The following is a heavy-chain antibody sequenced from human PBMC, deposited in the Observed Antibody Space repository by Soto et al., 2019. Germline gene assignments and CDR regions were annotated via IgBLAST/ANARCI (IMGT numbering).Heavy chain of an antibody. CDR3: ARDSSYYDSSGYYYVSFDY. J-gene: IGHJ4*02. CDR2: TYYRSKWYN. Sequence: SQTLSLTCAISGDSVSSNSAAWNWIRQSPSRGLEWLGRTYYRSKWYNDYAVSVKSRITINPDTSKNQFSLQLNSVTPEDTAVYYCARDSSYYDSSGYYYVSFDYWGQGTLVTVSS. D-gene: IGHD3-22*01. V-gene: IGHV6-1*01. CDR1: GDSVSSNSAA.